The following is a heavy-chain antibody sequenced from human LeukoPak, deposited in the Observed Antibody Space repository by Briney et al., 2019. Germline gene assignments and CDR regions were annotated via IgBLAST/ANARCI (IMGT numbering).Heavy chain of an antibody. V-gene: IGHV3-30*03. J-gene: IGHJ4*02. CDR2: IAFDGSND. CDR1: RFTFSSYG. Sequence: GGSLRLSCTASRFTFSSYGMHWVRQAPGKGLEWLAVIAFDGSNDHSTDSVKGRVGISRDNSKNKVYLQMNSLRAEDTAVYYCARGPLYCSKIRCYGLFEYWGQGTLVTVSS. D-gene: IGHD2-2*01. CDR3: ARGPLYCSKIRCYGLFEY.